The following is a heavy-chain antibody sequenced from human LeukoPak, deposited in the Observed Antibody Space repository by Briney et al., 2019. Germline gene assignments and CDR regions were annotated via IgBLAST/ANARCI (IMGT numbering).Heavy chain of an antibody. CDR3: ARGAETYYYDSSGYGY. CDR1: GDSIGSNY. CDR2: IYPSGS. V-gene: IGHV4-4*07. D-gene: IGHD3-22*01. J-gene: IGHJ4*02. Sequence: SETLSLTCTVSGDSIGSNYWSWIRQPAGKGLEWIGRIYPSGSNYNPSLKSRVTISVDTSKNQFSLKLSSVTAADTAVYYCARGAETYYYDSSGYGYWGQGTLVAVSS.